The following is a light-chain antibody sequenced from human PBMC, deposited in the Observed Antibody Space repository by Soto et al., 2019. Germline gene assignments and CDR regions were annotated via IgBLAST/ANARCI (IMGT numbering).Light chain of an antibody. J-gene: IGLJ1*01. CDR3: ATWDDSVFV. V-gene: IGLV1-44*01. CDR2: TND. CDR1: TSNIGTNT. Sequence: QSVLTQPPSASGTPGQTITISCSGSTSNIGTNTVDWFQHLPGSAPKLLIYTNDQRPSGVPDRFSGSRSGTSASLAISELQSEDEADYYCATWDDSVFVFGTGTKVTVL.